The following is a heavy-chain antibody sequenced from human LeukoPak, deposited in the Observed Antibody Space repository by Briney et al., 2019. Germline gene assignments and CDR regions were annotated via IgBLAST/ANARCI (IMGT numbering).Heavy chain of an antibody. CDR2: ISGSGGST. D-gene: IGHD5-18*01. CDR3: AKARRGYSYGYDY. V-gene: IGHV3-23*01. CDR1: GFTFSSYA. J-gene: IGHJ4*02. Sequence: GGSLRLSCAASGFTFSSYAMSWVRQAPGKGLEWVSAISGSGGSTYYADSVKGRFTISRDNPKNTLYLQMNSLRAEDTAVYYCAKARRGYSYGYDYWGQGTLVTVSS.